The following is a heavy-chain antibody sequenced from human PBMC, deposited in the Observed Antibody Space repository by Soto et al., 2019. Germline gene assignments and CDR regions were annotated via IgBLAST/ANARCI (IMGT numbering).Heavy chain of an antibody. J-gene: IGHJ6*02. Sequence: SQTLSLTCVISGHSVSSNGACCNGIRQSPSRGLQWLGRIYYRSKSFHDYAASVESRMAINPDTSRNQFYLQLNYVTPEDTAVYYCARVHCSAGTCLDGLDFWGQGTTVTVSS. CDR1: GHSVSSNGAC. D-gene: IGHD2-15*01. CDR2: IYYRSKSFH. V-gene: IGHV6-1*01. CDR3: ARVHCSAGTCLDGLDF.